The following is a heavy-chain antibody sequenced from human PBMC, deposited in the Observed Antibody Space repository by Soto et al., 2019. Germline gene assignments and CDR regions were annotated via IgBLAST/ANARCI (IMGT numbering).Heavy chain of an antibody. CDR3: ASERAFMVRGVSMGPSDGMDV. V-gene: IGHV4-30-4*01. J-gene: IGHJ6*02. CDR1: GGSISSGDYY. D-gene: IGHD3-10*01. Sequence: TLSLTCTVSGGSISSGDYYWSWIRQPPGKGLEWIGYIYYSGSTYYNPSLKSRVTISVDTSKNQFSLKLSSVTAADTAVYYCASERAFMVRGVSMGPSDGMDVWCQGTKVTVS. CDR2: IYYSGST.